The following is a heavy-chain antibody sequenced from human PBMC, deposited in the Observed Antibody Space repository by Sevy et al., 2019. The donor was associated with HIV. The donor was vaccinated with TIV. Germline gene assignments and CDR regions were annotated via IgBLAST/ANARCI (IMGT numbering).Heavy chain of an antibody. CDR3: SSEGSEGTVVESDAFDF. V-gene: IGHV3-49*03. J-gene: IGHJ3*01. CDR1: GFTFGDYA. Sequence: GGSLRLSCTASGFTFGDYAMSWFRQAPGKGLEWVGFIRSKTNGGTTEYAASMKGRFTISRDDSKSIAYLQMNCLKTEDTAVYYCSSEGSEGTVVESDAFDFWGQGTMVTVSS. CDR2: IRSKTNGGTT. D-gene: IGHD2-15*01.